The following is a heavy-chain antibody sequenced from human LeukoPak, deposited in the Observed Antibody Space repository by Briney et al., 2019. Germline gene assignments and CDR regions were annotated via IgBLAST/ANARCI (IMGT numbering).Heavy chain of an antibody. CDR3: ARDNGCSSTSCYGTFDY. V-gene: IGHV4-59*06. D-gene: IGHD2-2*01. J-gene: IGHJ4*02. Sequence: PSETLSLTCTVSGGSISSYYWSWIRQPPGKGLEWIGYIYYSGSTYYNPSLKSRVTISADTSKNQFSLKLSSVTAADTAVYYCARDNGCSSTSCYGTFDYWGQGTLVTVSS. CDR1: GGSISSYY. CDR2: IYYSGST.